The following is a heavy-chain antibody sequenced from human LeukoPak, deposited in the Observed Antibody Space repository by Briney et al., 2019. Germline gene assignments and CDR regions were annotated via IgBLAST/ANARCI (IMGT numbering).Heavy chain of an antibody. V-gene: IGHV4-59*01. Sequence: SETLSLTCAVYGGSFSGYYWSWIRQPAGKGLEWIGYIYYSGSTNYNPSLKSRVTISVDTSKNQFSLKLSSVTAADTAVYYCAREGYSSSRVFDPWGQGTLVTVSS. CDR1: GGSFSGYY. CDR2: IYYSGST. J-gene: IGHJ5*02. D-gene: IGHD6-13*01. CDR3: AREGYSSSRVFDP.